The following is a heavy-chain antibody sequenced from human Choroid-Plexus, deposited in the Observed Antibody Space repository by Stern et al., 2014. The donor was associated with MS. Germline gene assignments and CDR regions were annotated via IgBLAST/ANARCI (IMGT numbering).Heavy chain of an antibody. V-gene: IGHV4-4*07. CDR1: GGSLRSYY. Sequence: QVQLQESGPGLVKPSETLSLTCTVSGGSLRSYYWNWIRQAPGKGLEWLGVISTTGSVNYNPSLSSRVAMSVDTSKNQFSLTVSSVTAADTAVYYCAREGEYCSGSRCYPFLDYWGQGTLVTVSS. CDR2: ISTTGSV. J-gene: IGHJ4*02. CDR3: AREGEYCSGSRCYPFLDY. D-gene: IGHD2-15*01.